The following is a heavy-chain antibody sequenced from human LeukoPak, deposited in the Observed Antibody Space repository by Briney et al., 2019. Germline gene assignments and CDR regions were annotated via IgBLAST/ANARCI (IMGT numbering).Heavy chain of an antibody. Sequence: ASVKVSCKASGNTFTSYYMHWVRQAPGQGLEWMGIINPSGGSTSYAQKFQGRVTMTRDMSTSTVYMELSSLRSEDTAVYYCARVPQAWAWFDPWGQGTLVTVSS. V-gene: IGHV1-46*01. CDR2: INPSGGST. CDR3: ARVPQAWAWFDP. CDR1: GNTFTSYY. D-gene: IGHD3-16*01. J-gene: IGHJ5*02.